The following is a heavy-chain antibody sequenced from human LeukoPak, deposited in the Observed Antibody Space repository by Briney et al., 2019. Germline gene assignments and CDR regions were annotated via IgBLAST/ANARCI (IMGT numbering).Heavy chain of an antibody. Sequence: GGSLRLSCAASGFTFSDYSMNWVRQAPGKGLEWVSSISSSSTYIYYADSVKDRFTISRDNSKNTLYLQMNSLRAEDTAVYYCARGYCSGGSCYSVWFDPWGQGTLVTVSS. J-gene: IGHJ5*02. CDR3: ARGYCSGGSCYSVWFDP. D-gene: IGHD2-15*01. V-gene: IGHV3-21*04. CDR2: ISSSSTYI. CDR1: GFTFSDYS.